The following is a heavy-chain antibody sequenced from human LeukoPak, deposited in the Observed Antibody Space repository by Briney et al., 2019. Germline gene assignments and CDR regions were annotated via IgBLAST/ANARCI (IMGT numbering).Heavy chain of an antibody. V-gene: IGHV3-23*01. J-gene: IGHJ4*02. CDR3: AKSKDRVGSGYYLNF. CDR2: ISGSGGST. CDR1: GFTFSSYA. Sequence: GGSLRLSCAASGFTFSSYAMSWVRQALGKGLGWVSVISGSGGSTYYADSVKGRFTISRDDSKNTLYLQMNSLRAEDTAVYYCAKSKDRVGSGYYLNFWGQGTLVTVSS. D-gene: IGHD3-22*01.